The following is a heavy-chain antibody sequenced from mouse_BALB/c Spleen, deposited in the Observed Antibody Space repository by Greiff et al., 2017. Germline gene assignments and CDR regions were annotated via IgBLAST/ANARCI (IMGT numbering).Heavy chain of an antibody. Sequence: VQLHQSGAELVRPGVSVKISCKGSGYTFTDYAMHWVKQSHAKSLEWIGVISTYYGDASYNQKFKGKATMTVDKSSSTAYMELARLTSEDSAIYYCARDGNPHWYFDVWGAGTTVTVSS. CDR1: GYTFTDYA. V-gene: IGHV1S137*01. D-gene: IGHD2-1*01. J-gene: IGHJ1*01. CDR3: ARDGNPHWYFDV. CDR2: ISTYYGDA.